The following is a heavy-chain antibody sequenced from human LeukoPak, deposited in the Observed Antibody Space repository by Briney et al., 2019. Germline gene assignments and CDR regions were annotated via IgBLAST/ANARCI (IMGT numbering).Heavy chain of an antibody. CDR1: GFSFSDAW. CDR2: ISKNSEGGTT. CDR3: TTGGHYFGL. D-gene: IGHD3-16*01. Sequence: PGGSLRLSCAASGFSFSDAWMSWVRQAPGKGLEWLGRISKNSEGGTTDYGAPVKGRFTVSRDDSRNTMYLQMDSLTTEYTAVYYSTTGGHYFGLWGQGTLITVSS. V-gene: IGHV3-15*01. J-gene: IGHJ4*02.